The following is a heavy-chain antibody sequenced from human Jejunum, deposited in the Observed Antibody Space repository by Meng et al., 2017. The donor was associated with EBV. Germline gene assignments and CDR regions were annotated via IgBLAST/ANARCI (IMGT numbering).Heavy chain of an antibody. CDR1: GFAFSDAW. J-gene: IGHJ4*02. D-gene: IGHD6-13*01. CDR2: IRSKSDGGTI. Sequence: DVQLVESGGGVVKPGGSLRLSCVASGFAFSDAWMGWVRQAPGKGLEWIGRIRSKSDGGTIDYAAPLKGRFTISRDDSKNTPYLQMNGLETEDTALYYCTTDIGDTWYTYYFDYWGQGTLVTVSS. V-gene: IGHV3-15*01. CDR3: TTDIGDTWYTYYFDY.